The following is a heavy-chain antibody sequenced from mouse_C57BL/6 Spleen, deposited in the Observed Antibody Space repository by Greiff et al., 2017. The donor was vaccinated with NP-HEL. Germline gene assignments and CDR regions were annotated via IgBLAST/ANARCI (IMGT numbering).Heavy chain of an antibody. V-gene: IGHV1-69*01. CDR1: GYTFTSYW. D-gene: IGHD3-2*02. Sequence: QVQLQQPGAELVMPGASVKLSCKASGYTFTSYWMHWVKQRPGQGLEWIGEIDPSDSYTNYNQKFKGKSTLTVDKSSSTAYMQLSSLTSEDSAVYYCARSSGYNDYYAMDYWGQGTSVTVSS. CDR2: IDPSDSYT. J-gene: IGHJ4*01. CDR3: ARSSGYNDYYAMDY.